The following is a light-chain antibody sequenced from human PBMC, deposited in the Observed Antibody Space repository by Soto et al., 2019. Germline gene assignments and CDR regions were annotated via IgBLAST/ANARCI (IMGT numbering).Light chain of an antibody. CDR2: GAS. J-gene: IGKJ4*01. Sequence: EIVLTQSPGTLSLSPGERATLSCRASQSVRSTYLAWYQQKPGQAPRLLIYGASSRATGLPDRFSGSGSGTDFTLTTSRLEPEDFAVYYCQQYGNSPLTFGGGTKVEIK. CDR1: QSVRSTY. CDR3: QQYGNSPLT. V-gene: IGKV3-20*01.